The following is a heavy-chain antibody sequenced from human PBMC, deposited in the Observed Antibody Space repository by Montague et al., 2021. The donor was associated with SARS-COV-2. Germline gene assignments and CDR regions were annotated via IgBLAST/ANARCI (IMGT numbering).Heavy chain of an antibody. Sequence: SQTLSLTCTVSGGSISSADYEWSWIREPPGKGLEWIGYIYQSGFTYYNPSPESPVTISVDTSTNQFSLKLSSVTAADTAVYYCARSVERGGSVNAFAYWGQGTLVTVSS. CDR1: GGSISSADYE. V-gene: IGHV4-30-4*01. D-gene: IGHD3-10*01. CDR2: IYQSGFT. J-gene: IGHJ4*02. CDR3: ARSVERGGSVNAFAY.